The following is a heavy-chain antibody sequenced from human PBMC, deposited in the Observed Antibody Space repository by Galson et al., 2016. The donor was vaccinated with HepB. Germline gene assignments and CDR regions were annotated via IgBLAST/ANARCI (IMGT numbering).Heavy chain of an antibody. CDR1: GFTFSGSA. J-gene: IGHJ3*02. CDR3: TLSPNTFDI. Sequence: SLRLSCAASGFTFSGSAMHWVRQASGKGLEWVGRIRSNANSYATAYTASVKGRFTISRDDSKNMAYLQMSSLKTEDTAVYYCTLSPNTFDIWGQGTLVTVSS. D-gene: IGHD2/OR15-2a*01. CDR2: IRSNANSYAT. V-gene: IGHV3-73*01.